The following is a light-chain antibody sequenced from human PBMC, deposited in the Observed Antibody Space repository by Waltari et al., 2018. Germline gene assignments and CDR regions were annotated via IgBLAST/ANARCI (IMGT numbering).Light chain of an antibody. CDR1: SSNIGAGYD. CDR2: GNN. Sequence: QSVLTQPPSVSGAPGQRVTISCTGSSSNIGAGYDVHWYQQIPGTAPKLLIYGNNDRPSGVPDRVSGSQSGTSASLAIPGLQPEDESNYFRQSYDGTRGVFGGGTKLTVL. J-gene: IGLJ3*02. CDR3: QSYDGTRGV. V-gene: IGLV1-40*01.